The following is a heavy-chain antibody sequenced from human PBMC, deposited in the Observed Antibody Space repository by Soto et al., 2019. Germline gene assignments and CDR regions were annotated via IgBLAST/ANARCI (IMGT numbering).Heavy chain of an antibody. Sequence: EVQLVESGGGLVQPGGSLRLSCAASGLTLSTYIMSWVRQAPGKGLEWVANIKEDGHEKYYVDSVKGRFTISRDNAKNSLFLQMGSLRAEDKAFYYCVTYFRWGNHLPYWGQGTLVTVSS. V-gene: IGHV3-7*01. CDR1: GLTLSTYI. J-gene: IGHJ4*02. CDR2: IKEDGHEK. CDR3: VTYFRWGNHLPY. D-gene: IGHD3-16*01.